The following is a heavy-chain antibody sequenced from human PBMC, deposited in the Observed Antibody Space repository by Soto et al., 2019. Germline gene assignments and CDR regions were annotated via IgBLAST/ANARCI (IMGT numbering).Heavy chain of an antibody. CDR2: IRGSGTTI. Sequence: EVQLVESGGGFVQPGGSLRLSCAASGFSLRGYSMIWVRQAPGKGLEWVSYIRGSGTTIYYADSVKGRFTISRDNAKNSVYLQMNSLGDEDTAVYYCARGAGYGDYGGYWGQGTLVTVSS. CDR3: ARGAGYGDYGGY. CDR1: GFSLRGYS. D-gene: IGHD4-17*01. J-gene: IGHJ4*02. V-gene: IGHV3-48*02.